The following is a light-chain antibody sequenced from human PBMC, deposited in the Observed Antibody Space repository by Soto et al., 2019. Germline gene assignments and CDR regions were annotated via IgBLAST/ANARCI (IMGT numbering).Light chain of an antibody. Sequence: ETVLTQSPATLSLSPGERGTLSCSASQSISSDLAWYQQRPGQAPRILIYDASNRATGIPARFSGSGSGTDFTRTISSLEPEDFAVYYCQPRSNWPITFCHGTRLEIK. V-gene: IGKV3-11*01. CDR2: DAS. J-gene: IGKJ5*01. CDR1: QSISSD. CDR3: QPRSNWPIT.